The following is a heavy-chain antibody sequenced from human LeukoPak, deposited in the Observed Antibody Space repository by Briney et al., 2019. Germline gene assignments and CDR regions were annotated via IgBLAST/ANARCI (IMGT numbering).Heavy chain of an antibody. Sequence: SETLSLTCTVSGGSISSSSYYWGWIRQPPGKGLEWIGGIYYSGSTYYNPSLKSRVTISVDTSKNQFSLKLSSVTAADTAGYYCAREANYYDSSGYYYVNYYYYYMDVWGKGTTVTVSS. CDR3: AREANYYDSSGYYYVNYYYYYMDV. CDR1: GGSISSSSYY. D-gene: IGHD3-22*01. J-gene: IGHJ6*03. CDR2: IYYSGST. V-gene: IGHV4-39*07.